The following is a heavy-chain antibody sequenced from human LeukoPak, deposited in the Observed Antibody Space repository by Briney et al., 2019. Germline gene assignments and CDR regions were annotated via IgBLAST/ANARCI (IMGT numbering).Heavy chain of an antibody. CDR3: ARARYGGNSEVGDY. D-gene: IGHD4-23*01. Sequence: GASVKVSCKASGYTFTSYGVSWVRQVPGQGLEWMGWISAYNGNTNYAQKLQGRVTMTTDTSTSTAYMELRSPRSDDTAVYYCARARYGGNSEVGDYWGQGTLVTVSS. J-gene: IGHJ4*02. CDR1: GYTFTSYG. V-gene: IGHV1-18*01. CDR2: ISAYNGNT.